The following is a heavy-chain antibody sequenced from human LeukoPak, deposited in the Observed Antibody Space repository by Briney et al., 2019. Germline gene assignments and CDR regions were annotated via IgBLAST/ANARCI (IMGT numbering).Heavy chain of an antibody. CDR3: VRGGPSTWF. V-gene: IGHV3-74*01. J-gene: IGHJ4*02. Sequence: AGGSPRLSCAASRFTFNSFAMAWVRQAPGKGPVWVARINDDGSDTVYADSVKGRFTISRDDAKNMLFLQMNSLRGEDTAVYHCVRGGPSTWFWGQGTLVTVSS. CDR2: INDDGSDT. CDR1: RFTFNSFA. D-gene: IGHD3-22*01.